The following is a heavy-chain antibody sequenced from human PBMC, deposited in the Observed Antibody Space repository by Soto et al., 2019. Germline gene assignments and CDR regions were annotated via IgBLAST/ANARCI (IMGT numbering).Heavy chain of an antibody. CDR2: IYYSGST. CDR1: GGSISSYY. Sequence: SETLSLTCTVSGGSISSYYWSWIRQPPGKGLEWIGYIYYSGSTNYNPSLKSRVTISVDTSKNQFSLKLSSVTAADTAVYYCASAIMTPGYYYMDVWGKGTTVTVSS. J-gene: IGHJ6*03. CDR3: ASAIMTPGYYYMDV. D-gene: IGHD3-16*01. V-gene: IGHV4-59*01.